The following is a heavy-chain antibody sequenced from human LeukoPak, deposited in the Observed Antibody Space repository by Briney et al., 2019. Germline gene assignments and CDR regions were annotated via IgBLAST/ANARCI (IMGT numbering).Heavy chain of an antibody. Sequence: SETLSLTCTVSGYSISSGYYWGWIRQPPGKGLEWIGSIYHSGSTYYNPSLKSRVTISVDTSKNQFSLKLSSVTAADTAVYYCARAFGLSLPGIDAFDIWGQGTMVTVSS. V-gene: IGHV4-38-2*02. D-gene: IGHD3-10*01. CDR2: IYHSGST. J-gene: IGHJ3*02. CDR3: ARAFGLSLPGIDAFDI. CDR1: GYSISSGYY.